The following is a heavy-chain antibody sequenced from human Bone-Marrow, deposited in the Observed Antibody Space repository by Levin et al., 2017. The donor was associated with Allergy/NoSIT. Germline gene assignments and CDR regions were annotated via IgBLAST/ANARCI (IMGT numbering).Heavy chain of an antibody. CDR3: ARATIGRDVIVVLGASFYMDV. J-gene: IGHJ6*03. D-gene: IGHD2-15*01. CDR2: INNSGNT. V-gene: IGHV4-34*01. CDR1: GGSFNGHF. Sequence: SQTLSLTCAVYGGSFNGHFWTWVRQPPGKGLEWVAEINNSGNTNYNPSLKSRVTISVDTSKNQFSLKLKSATAADTAVYYCARATIGRDVIVVLGASFYMDVWSKGTTVTVSS.